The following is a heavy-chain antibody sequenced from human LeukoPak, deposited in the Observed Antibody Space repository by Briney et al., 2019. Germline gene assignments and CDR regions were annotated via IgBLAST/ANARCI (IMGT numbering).Heavy chain of an antibody. CDR1: GYSISSGYY. V-gene: IGHV4-38-2*01. CDR3: ARRYCSSTSCRQYYYYYYYMDV. D-gene: IGHD2-2*01. J-gene: IGHJ6*03. Sequence: SETLSLTCAVSGYSISSGYYWGWIRQPPGKGLEWIGSIYHSGSTYYNPSLKIRVTISVDTSKNQFSLKLSSVTAADTAVYYCARRYCSSTSCRQYYYYYYYMDVWGKGTTVTVSS. CDR2: IYHSGST.